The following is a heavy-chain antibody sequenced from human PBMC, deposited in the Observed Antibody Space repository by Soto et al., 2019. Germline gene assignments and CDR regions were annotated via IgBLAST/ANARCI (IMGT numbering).Heavy chain of an antibody. D-gene: IGHD7-27*01. V-gene: IGHV1-69*02. J-gene: IGHJ6*02. CDR1: GHTFNSYS. CDR2: IIPVLDIT. CDR3: TRADSWGYYGLDI. Sequence: QVQLVQSGTEVKKPGSSVKVSCKASGHTFNSYSINWVRQAPGQGLEWMGRIIPVLDITNLTHKFQGRVSLTADRSTYTTYMDLSSLRSEDTAVYYWTRADSWGYYGLDIWGQGTTVTVSS.